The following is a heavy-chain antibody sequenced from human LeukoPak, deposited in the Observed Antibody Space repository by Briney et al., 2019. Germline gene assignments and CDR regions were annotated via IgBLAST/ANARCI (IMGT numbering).Heavy chain of an antibody. CDR1: GYSFTHY. Sequence: ASVKVSCKTSGYSFTHYLHWVRQAPGQGLEWMGWINTKSGRTSSARKFQGRVTMTRDPSITTVYMDMAWLTSDDTAIYFCARADFIDAGPYLIGPWGQGTLVTVSS. CDR2: INTKSGRT. D-gene: IGHD3-3*01. CDR3: ARADFIDAGPYLIGP. V-gene: IGHV1-2*02. J-gene: IGHJ5*02.